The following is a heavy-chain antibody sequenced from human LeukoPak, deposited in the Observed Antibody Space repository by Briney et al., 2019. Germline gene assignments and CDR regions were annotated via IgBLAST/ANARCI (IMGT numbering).Heavy chain of an antibody. CDR3: ARRTYYYGSEWDY. CDR1: GFTFRSYS. J-gene: IGHJ4*02. CDR2: ISSSSSTI. V-gene: IGHV3-48*01. Sequence: PGGSLRLSCAASGFTFRSYSMNWVRQAPGKGLEWVSYISSSSSTIYYADSVKGRFTISRDNAKNSLYLQMNSLRAEDTAVYYCARRTYYYGSEWDYWGQGTLVTVSS. D-gene: IGHD3-10*01.